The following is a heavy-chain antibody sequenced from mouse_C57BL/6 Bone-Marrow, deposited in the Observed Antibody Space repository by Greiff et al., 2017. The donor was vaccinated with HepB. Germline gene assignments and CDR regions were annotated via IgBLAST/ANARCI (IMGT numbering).Heavy chain of an antibody. D-gene: IGHD1-1*01. CDR1: GFSFNTYA. CDR3: VSITTVVAPYAMDY. Sequence: EVMLVESGGGLVQPKGSLKLSCAASGFSFNTYAMNWVRQAPGKGLEWVARIRSKSNNYATYYADSVKDRFTISRDDSESMLYLQMNNLKTEDTAMYYCVSITTVVAPYAMDYWGQGTSVTVSS. V-gene: IGHV10-1*01. CDR2: IRSKSNNYAT. J-gene: IGHJ4*01.